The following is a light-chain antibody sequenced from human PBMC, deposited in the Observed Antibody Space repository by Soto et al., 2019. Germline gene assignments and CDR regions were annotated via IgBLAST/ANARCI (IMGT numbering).Light chain of an antibody. Sequence: DIQMTKSPSSLSASVEDRVTITGRASQSISSYLNWYQQKPGKAPKLLIYAASSLQTGVPSRFSGSGSGTDVTLTISILQPDDFATYYCQHSYSTPWYTFGQGTKLEIK. CDR3: QHSYSTPWYT. J-gene: IGKJ2*01. V-gene: IGKV1-39*01. CDR2: AAS. CDR1: QSISSY.